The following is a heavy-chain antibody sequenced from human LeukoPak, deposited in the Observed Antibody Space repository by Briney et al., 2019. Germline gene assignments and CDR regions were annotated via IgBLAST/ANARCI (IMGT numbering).Heavy chain of an antibody. CDR3: ARRRGAARHGGFDY. V-gene: IGHV4-59*12. CDR1: GDSLSIYY. Sequence: PSETLSLTCSVSGDSLSIYYWSWIRQPPGKGLEWIGHISYGGTTIYNPSLKSRVIISADTSKNQFSLKLSSVTAVDTAVYYCARRRGAARHGGFDYWGQGTLVTVSS. D-gene: IGHD6-6*01. J-gene: IGHJ4*02. CDR2: ISYGGTT.